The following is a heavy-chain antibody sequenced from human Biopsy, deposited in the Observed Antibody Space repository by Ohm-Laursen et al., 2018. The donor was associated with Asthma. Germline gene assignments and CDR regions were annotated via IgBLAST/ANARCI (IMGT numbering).Heavy chain of an antibody. Sequence: GPSVKVSCTTSGYTFNSAGITWVRQAPGQGLEWMGWISVYNGNTKVAQKLQGRVTMITDTFTSTAYMELRSLRSDDTAVYFCARAVDYSHYYGIDVWGQGTTVTVS. D-gene: IGHD3-10*01. CDR1: GYTFNSAG. CDR3: ARAVDYSHYYGIDV. V-gene: IGHV1-18*01. CDR2: ISVYNGNT. J-gene: IGHJ6*02.